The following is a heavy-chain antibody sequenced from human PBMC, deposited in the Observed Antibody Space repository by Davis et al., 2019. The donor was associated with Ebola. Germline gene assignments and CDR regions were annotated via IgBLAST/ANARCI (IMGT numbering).Heavy chain of an antibody. CDR2: IHYSGST. V-gene: IGHV4-39*01. CDR1: GGSVSSSSYY. CDR3: ARQVHTYYYDSSGYGSKYYFDY. D-gene: IGHD3-22*01. Sequence: MPSETLSLTCAVSGGSVSSSSYYWGWIRQPPGKGLEWIGNIHYSGSTNHNPSLKSRVTISVDTSKNQFSLKLSSVTAADTAVYYCARQVHTYYYDSSGYGSKYYFDYWGQGTLVTVPS. J-gene: IGHJ4*02.